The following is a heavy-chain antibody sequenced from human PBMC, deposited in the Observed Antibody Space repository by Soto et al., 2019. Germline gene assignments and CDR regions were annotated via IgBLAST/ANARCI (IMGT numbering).Heavy chain of an antibody. CDR2: IIPIFGTA. Sequence: QVQLVQSGAEVKKPGSSVNVSCKASGGTFSSYAISWVRQAPGQGLEWMGGIIPIFGTANYAQKFQGRVTITADKSTSTAYMELSSLRSEDTAVYYCARESYGSGSYYLDGMDVWGQGTTVTVSS. J-gene: IGHJ6*02. CDR1: GGTFSSYA. CDR3: ARESYGSGSYYLDGMDV. V-gene: IGHV1-69*06. D-gene: IGHD3-10*01.